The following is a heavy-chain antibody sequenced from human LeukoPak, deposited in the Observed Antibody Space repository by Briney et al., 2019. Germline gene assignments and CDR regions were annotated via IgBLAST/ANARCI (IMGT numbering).Heavy chain of an antibody. V-gene: IGHV4-34*01. D-gene: IGHD3-22*01. J-gene: IGHJ4*02. CDR2: INHSGRT. CDR3: ARGQYDSGGYHYGIRAFYFDY. Sequence: PSETLSLTCGVYGESFSGDFWTWLRQAPGKGLEWIGEINHSGRTNYSPSLTSRVTISVDTSMNQLSLQLRSVTAADTAVYYCARGQYDSGGYHYGIRAFYFDYWGQGILVTVSS. CDR1: GESFSGDF.